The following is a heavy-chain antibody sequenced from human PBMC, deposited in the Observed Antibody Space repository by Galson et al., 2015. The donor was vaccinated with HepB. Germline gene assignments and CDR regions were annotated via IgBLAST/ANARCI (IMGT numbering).Heavy chain of an antibody. CDR1: GFTFSSYG. Sequence: SLRLSCAASGFTFSSYGMHWVRQAPGKGLEWVAVIWYDGSNKYYADSVKGQFTISRDNSKNTLYLQMNSLRAEDTAVYYCARGRGTFVVPAAPFDYWGQGTLVTVSS. CDR3: ARGRGTFVVPAAPFDY. V-gene: IGHV3-33*01. J-gene: IGHJ4*02. D-gene: IGHD2-2*01. CDR2: IWYDGSNK.